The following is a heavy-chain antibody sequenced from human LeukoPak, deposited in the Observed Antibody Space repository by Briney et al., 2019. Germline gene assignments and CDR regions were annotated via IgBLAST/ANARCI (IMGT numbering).Heavy chain of an antibody. CDR1: GFTFSGYG. V-gene: IGHV3-30*18. J-gene: IGHJ4*02. D-gene: IGHD6-13*01. CDR2: ISYDGSNK. CDR3: AKDRIAASGLSYYFDY. Sequence: PGGSLRLSCAASGFTFSGYGMHWVRQAPGKGLEWVTLISYDGSNKYYVDSMKGRFTISRDNSKNTLYLQMNSLRAEDTAVYYCAKDRIAASGLSYYFDYWGQGTLVAVSS.